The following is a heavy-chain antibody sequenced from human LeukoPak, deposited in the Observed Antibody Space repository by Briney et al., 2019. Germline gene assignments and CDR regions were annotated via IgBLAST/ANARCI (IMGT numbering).Heavy chain of an antibody. CDR3: ARVLRYFDWPDY. V-gene: IGHV1-2*04. CDR1: GYTFTGYY. CDR2: NNPNSGGT. J-gene: IGHJ4*02. Sequence: GASVKVSCKASGYTFTGYYMHWVRQAPGQGLEWMGWNNPNSGGTNYAQKFQGWVTMTRDTSISTAYMELSRLRSDDTAVYYCARVLRYFDWPDYWGQGTLVTVSS. D-gene: IGHD3-9*01.